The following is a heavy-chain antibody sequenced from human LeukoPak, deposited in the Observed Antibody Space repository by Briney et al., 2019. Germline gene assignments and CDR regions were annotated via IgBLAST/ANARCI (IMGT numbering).Heavy chain of an antibody. J-gene: IGHJ4*02. Sequence: GRSLRLSCAASGFTFSSYAMHWVRQAPGKGLEWVAVISYDGSNKYYADSVKGRFTISRDNSKNTLYLQMNSLRAEDTAVYYCARAGDNYFDYWGQGTLVTVSS. CDR3: ARAGDNYFDY. V-gene: IGHV3-30-3*01. CDR2: ISYDGSNK. CDR1: GFTFSSYA. D-gene: IGHD7-27*01.